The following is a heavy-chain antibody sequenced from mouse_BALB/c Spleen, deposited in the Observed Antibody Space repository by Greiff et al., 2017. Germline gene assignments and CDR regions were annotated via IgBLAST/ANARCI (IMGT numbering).Heavy chain of an antibody. V-gene: IGHV2-4-1*01. J-gene: IGHJ4*01. CDR1: GFSLTSYG. D-gene: IGHD3-1*01. CDR2: IWSGGST. CDR3: AMFPHSGRRAMDY. Sequence: VMLVESGPGLVQPSQSLSITCTVSGFSLTSYGVHWVRQSPGKGLEWLGVIWSGGSTDYNAAFISRLSISKDNSKSQVVFKMNSLQADDTAIYYCAMFPHSGRRAMDYGGQGTSVTVSA.